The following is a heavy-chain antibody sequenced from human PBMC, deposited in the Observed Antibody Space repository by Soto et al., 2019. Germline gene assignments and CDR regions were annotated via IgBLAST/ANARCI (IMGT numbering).Heavy chain of an antibody. CDR2: ISGYNGNT. V-gene: IGHV1-18*01. D-gene: IGHD3-22*01. Sequence: ASVKVSCKASGYTFTSYGISWVRQAPGQGLEWMGWISGYNGNTNYAQKFQGRVTMTTDTSTSTAYMELRSLRSDDTAVYYCARVIGASDSSGSPPPRYWGQGTLVTVSS. CDR1: GYTFTSYG. J-gene: IGHJ4*02. CDR3: ARVIGASDSSGSPPPRY.